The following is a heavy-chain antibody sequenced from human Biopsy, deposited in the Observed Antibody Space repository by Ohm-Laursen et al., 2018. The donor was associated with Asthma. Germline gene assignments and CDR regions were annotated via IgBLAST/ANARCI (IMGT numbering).Heavy chain of an antibody. Sequence: ASVKVSCKPSGYNFISFAIHWVRQAPGQRLEWMGWVNTGNGDTKYSQKFQGRVTIARDTSASTAYMELRSLRSEDTATYYCARTYYDFLTGQVKDVFGVWGQGTMVTVSS. CDR3: ARTYYDFLTGQVKDVFGV. D-gene: IGHD3-9*01. CDR1: GYNFISFA. J-gene: IGHJ3*01. CDR2: VNTGNGDT. V-gene: IGHV1-3*04.